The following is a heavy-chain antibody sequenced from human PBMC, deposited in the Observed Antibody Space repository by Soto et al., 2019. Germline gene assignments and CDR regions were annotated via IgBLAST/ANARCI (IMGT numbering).Heavy chain of an antibody. CDR1: GGSISSSSYY. V-gene: IGHV4-39*01. CDR3: ASSGMRYSLGY. J-gene: IGHJ4*02. CDR2: IYYSGST. D-gene: IGHD2-21*01. Sequence: QLQLQESGPGLVKPSETLSLTCTVSGGSISSSSYYWGWIRQPPGKGLGWIGSIYYSGSTYYNPSLKSRVTISVDTSKNQFSLKLSSVTAADTAVYYCASSGMRYSLGYWGQGTLVTVSS.